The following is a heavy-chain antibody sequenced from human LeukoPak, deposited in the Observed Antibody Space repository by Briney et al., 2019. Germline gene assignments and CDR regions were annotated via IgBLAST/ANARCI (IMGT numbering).Heavy chain of an antibody. CDR2: INHSGST. D-gene: IGHD3-22*01. CDR3: ARHGYLTTN. V-gene: IGHV4-34*01. J-gene: IGHJ4*02. CDR1: GGSFSGYY. Sequence: PSETLSLTCAVYGGSFSGYYWSWIRQPPGKGLEWIGEINHSGSTNYNPSLKSRLTISVDTSKNQSSLKLSSVTAADTAVYYCARHGYLTTNWGQGTLVTVSS.